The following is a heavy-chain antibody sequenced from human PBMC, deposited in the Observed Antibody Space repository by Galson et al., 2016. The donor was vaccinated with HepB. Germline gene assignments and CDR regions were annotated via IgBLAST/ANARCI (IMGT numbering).Heavy chain of an antibody. CDR3: ARDWGDGGNSQYNYGMDV. CDR2: IYHSGST. CDR1: GGSITGGSYY. J-gene: IGHJ6*02. V-gene: IGHV4-31*03. D-gene: IGHD4-23*01. Sequence: TLSLTCTVSGGSITGGSYYWSWIRQHPGKGLEWIGYIYHSGSTYYNPSLKSRLTISIDTSKNQFSLKMSSVTAADTAVYYCARDWGDGGNSQYNYGMDVWGQGTTVTVSS.